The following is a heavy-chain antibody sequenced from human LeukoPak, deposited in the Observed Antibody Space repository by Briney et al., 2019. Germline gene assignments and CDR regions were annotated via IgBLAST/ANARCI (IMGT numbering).Heavy chain of an antibody. CDR1: GFTFSDYY. Sequence: GGSLRLSCAASGFTFSDYYMSWIRQAPETGLEWLSYTSPSGGTIYYTDSVKGRFTMSRDNAQNALYLEMNSLRAEDTAVYYCLTVVETTIAAFDIWGQGTMVTVSS. CDR3: LTVVETTIAAFDI. CDR2: TSPSGGTI. J-gene: IGHJ3*02. D-gene: IGHD1-26*01. V-gene: IGHV3-11*01.